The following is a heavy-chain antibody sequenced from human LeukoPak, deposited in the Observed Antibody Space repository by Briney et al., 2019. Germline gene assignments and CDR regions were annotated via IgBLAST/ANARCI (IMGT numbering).Heavy chain of an antibody. V-gene: IGHV3-23*01. Sequence: LPGGSLRLSCAASGFTFSMNWMSWVRQAPGKGLEWVSAISGSGGSTYYADSVKGRFTISRDNSKNTLYLQMNSLRAEDTAVYYCAKDGKDYGGISHVLPEFDYWGQGTLVTVSS. D-gene: IGHD4-23*01. J-gene: IGHJ4*02. CDR3: AKDGKDYGGISHVLPEFDY. CDR2: ISGSGGST. CDR1: GFTFSMNW.